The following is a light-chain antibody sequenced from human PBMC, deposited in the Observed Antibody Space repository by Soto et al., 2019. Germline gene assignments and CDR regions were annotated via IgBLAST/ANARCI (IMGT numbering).Light chain of an antibody. CDR2: AAS. CDR3: QQTYTTPEIT. J-gene: IGKJ5*01. V-gene: IGKV1-39*01. Sequence: DIQMTQSHSALSASVGDRVTITCRASQSITNYLNWYQHKPGQAPNLLIYAASTLQAGVPSRFRGSGSGTDFTLTISSLQPEDFATYYCQQTYTTPEITFGQGTRLEIK. CDR1: QSITNY.